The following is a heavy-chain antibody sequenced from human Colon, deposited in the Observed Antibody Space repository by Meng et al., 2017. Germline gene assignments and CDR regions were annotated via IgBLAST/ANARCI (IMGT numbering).Heavy chain of an antibody. CDR2: ISVSGGNT. J-gene: IGHJ4*02. Sequence: GESLKISCAASGFSFINYAMSWVRQAPGKGLEWVSAISVSGGNTFYADSVRGRFTISRDNSKSTVYLQMNSLRAEDTAVYYCAKVESRQRWGATIIEGNFGYWGQGTLVTVSS. D-gene: IGHD1-26*01. CDR3: AKVESRQRWGATIIEGNFGY. CDR1: GFSFINYA. V-gene: IGHV3-23*01.